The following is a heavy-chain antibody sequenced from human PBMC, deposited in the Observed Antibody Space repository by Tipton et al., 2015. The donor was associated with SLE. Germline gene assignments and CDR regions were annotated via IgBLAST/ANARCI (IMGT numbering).Heavy chain of an antibody. D-gene: IGHD6-13*01. CDR1: GFTFSDYY. V-gene: IGHV3-11*04. CDR3: ARDRDNSWYDFDS. J-gene: IGHJ4*02. CDR2: ISTSGSTM. Sequence: SLRLSCAASGFTFSDYYMGWIRQAPGKGLEWVSYISTSGSTMYYADSVKGRFTISRDKSKNSLYLQMNSLRAEDTALYYCARDRDNSWYDFDSWGQGTLVTVSS.